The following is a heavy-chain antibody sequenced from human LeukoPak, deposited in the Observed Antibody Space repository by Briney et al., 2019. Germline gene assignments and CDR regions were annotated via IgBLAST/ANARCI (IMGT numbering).Heavy chain of an antibody. CDR1: GGSISGFY. Sequence: SETLSLTCTVSGGSISGFYWTWIRQPPGKAREGIGYTYNGGSTHYNPSLKSRVTISVDTSKNQFSLELTSVTAADTAVYYCARQSVAAGTQWFDPWGQGALVTVSS. CDR3: ARQSVAAGTQWFDP. J-gene: IGHJ5*02. D-gene: IGHD6-13*01. V-gene: IGHV4-59*08. CDR2: TYNGGST.